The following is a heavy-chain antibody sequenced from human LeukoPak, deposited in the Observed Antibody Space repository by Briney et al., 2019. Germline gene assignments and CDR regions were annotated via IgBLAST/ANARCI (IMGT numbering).Heavy chain of an antibody. CDR1: GFTFSSYA. V-gene: IGHV3-23*01. CDR2: ISGRVGSQ. CDR3: AKPAGYCSSTSCYVAAYYYYYGMDV. D-gene: IGHD2-2*01. J-gene: IGHJ6*02. Sequence: GGSLRLSCAASGFTFSSYAMSWVRQAPGKGLDGVSPISGRVGSQYYPDSVKGRFTISRDNSKNTLYLQMNSLRAEDTAVYYCAKPAGYCSSTSCYVAAYYYYYGMDVWGQGTTVTVSS.